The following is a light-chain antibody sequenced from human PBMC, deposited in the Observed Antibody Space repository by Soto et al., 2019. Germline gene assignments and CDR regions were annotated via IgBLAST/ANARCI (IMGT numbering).Light chain of an antibody. CDR3: QQCNTVLT. V-gene: IGKV3-15*01. CDR1: QSVCTN. Sequence: EIVMTQSPATLSVSPGERATLSCRASQSVCTNLAWYQQKPGQAPRLLIYGASTRATGIPDRFSGSGSGTEFTLTISRLQAEDFAVYYCQQCNTVLTFGQGTKVEIK. J-gene: IGKJ1*01. CDR2: GAS.